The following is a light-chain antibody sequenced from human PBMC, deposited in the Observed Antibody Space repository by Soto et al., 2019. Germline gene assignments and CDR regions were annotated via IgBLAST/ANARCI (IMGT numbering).Light chain of an antibody. V-gene: IGKV1-27*01. CDR3: QRTYNAPIT. CDR1: KGTSSY. Sequence: DIHLTQSPSSLSASVGYRFTITCRVNKGTSSYLNWYRQKPRKVPELLIYSASNLQSGVPSRFSGSGSGTDFTLTISSLQPEDDETYYGQRTYNAPITFGQGTRLEIK. J-gene: IGKJ5*01. CDR2: SAS.